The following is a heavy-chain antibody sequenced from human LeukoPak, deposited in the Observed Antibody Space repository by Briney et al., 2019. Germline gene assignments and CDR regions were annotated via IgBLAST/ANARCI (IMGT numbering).Heavy chain of an antibody. Sequence: GGSLRLSCAASGFTFSSYVMHWVRQAPGKGLEWVAVIWNDGSNKYFADSVKGRFTISRDSSRNTLYLQMNSLRAEDTAVYYCASATGDNDAFDIWGQGTMVTVSS. CDR2: IWNDGSNK. V-gene: IGHV3-33*01. D-gene: IGHD7-27*01. J-gene: IGHJ3*02. CDR1: GFTFSSYV. CDR3: ASATGDNDAFDI.